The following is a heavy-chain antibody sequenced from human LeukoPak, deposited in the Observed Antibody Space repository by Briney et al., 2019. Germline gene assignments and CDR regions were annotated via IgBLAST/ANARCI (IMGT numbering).Heavy chain of an antibody. D-gene: IGHD6-13*01. CDR3: ASGEQQLPKLYFDY. Sequence: SETLSLTCTVSGGSISSGGYYWSWIRQPPGKGLEWIGYIYHSGSTYYNPSLKSRVTISVDRSKNQFSLKLSSVTAADTAVYYCASGEQQLPKLYFDYWGQGTLVTVSS. CDR2: IYHSGST. J-gene: IGHJ4*02. CDR1: GGSISSGGYY. V-gene: IGHV4-30-2*01.